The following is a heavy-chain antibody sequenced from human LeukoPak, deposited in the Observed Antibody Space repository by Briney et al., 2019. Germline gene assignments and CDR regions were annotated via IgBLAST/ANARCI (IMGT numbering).Heavy chain of an antibody. V-gene: IGHV1-2*02. Sequence: ASVKVSCKASGYTFTGYYMHWVRQASGQGLEWMGWINPNSGGTNYAQKFQGRVTMTRDTSISTAYMELSRLRSDDTAVYYCARAPYCSSTSCYTNSNWFDPWGQGTLVTVSS. J-gene: IGHJ5*02. CDR3: ARAPYCSSTSCYTNSNWFDP. D-gene: IGHD2-2*02. CDR1: GYTFTGYY. CDR2: INPNSGGT.